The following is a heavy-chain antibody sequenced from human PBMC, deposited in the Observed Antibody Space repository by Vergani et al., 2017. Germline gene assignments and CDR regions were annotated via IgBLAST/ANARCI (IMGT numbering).Heavy chain of an antibody. Sequence: QVQLVQSGADVKKPGSSVKVSCKASGGPFSSSAISWVRQAPGQGLEWMGGIIPILGTANYAKKLQGRVTITADESTSTAYMELSSLRAEDTAVYYCARCGSYYYDSSGYKRTPFDYWGQGTLVTVSS. CDR3: ARCGSYYYDSSGYKRTPFDY. CDR2: IIPILGTA. V-gene: IGHV1-69*01. J-gene: IGHJ4*02. D-gene: IGHD3-22*01. CDR1: GGPFSSSA.